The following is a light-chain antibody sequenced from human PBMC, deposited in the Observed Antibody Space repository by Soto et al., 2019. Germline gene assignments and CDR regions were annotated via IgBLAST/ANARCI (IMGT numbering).Light chain of an antibody. CDR1: RSVLFSLNNKNY. CDR2: WAS. J-gene: IGKJ2*01. Sequence: DIVMTQSPDSLAVSLGERATINCKSSRSVLFSLNNKNYVAWYQVKPGQPPKLLIYWASTRESGVPDRFSGSGSGTDFTLTISSLQAEDVAVYYCQQYYGTPPYTFGQGTKLEIK. CDR3: QQYYGTPPYT. V-gene: IGKV4-1*01.